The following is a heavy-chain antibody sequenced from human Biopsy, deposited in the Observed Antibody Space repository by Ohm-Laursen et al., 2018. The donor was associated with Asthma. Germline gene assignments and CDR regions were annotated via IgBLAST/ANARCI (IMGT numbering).Heavy chain of an antibody. CDR3: AKAERYFDWYWFDP. Sequence: SLRLSCAASGFNFSYYSMIWVRQAPGTGLEWVAAISSGSDCIFYADSVKGRFTISRDNAKSSLYLQMNSLRAEDTAVYYCAKAERYFDWYWFDPWGQGTLVTASS. D-gene: IGHD3-9*01. CDR1: GFNFSYYS. J-gene: IGHJ5*02. CDR2: ISSGSDCI. V-gene: IGHV3-21*04.